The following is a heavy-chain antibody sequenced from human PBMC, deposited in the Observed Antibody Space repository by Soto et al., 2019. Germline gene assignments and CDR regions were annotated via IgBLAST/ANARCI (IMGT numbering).Heavy chain of an antibody. CDR1: DGNIRSYY. J-gene: IGHJ4*02. Sequence: PSLILSLTYTVSDGNIRSYYCSWIRQNPGKGLEWIGYIYYSGSTYYNPSLKSRVTISVDTSKNQFSLKLSSVTAADTAVYYCARSGYSYGPNPLLYWGQGTLVTVSS. D-gene: IGHD5-18*01. CDR2: IYYSGST. CDR3: ARSGYSYGPNPLLY. V-gene: IGHV4-31*03.